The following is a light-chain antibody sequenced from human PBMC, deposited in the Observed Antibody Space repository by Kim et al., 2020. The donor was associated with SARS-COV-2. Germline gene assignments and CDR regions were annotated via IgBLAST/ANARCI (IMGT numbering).Light chain of an antibody. V-gene: IGLV3-27*01. J-gene: IGLJ3*02. CDR3: YSAADNKGV. Sequence: LSPGQTAGITCAGAFLAKKSVRWFQQKPGQAPVGLIYNHNERPSGIPERFSGSRSGTTATLTISGAQVEDEADYYCYSAADNKGVFGGGTKLTVL. CDR2: NHN. CDR1: FLAKKS.